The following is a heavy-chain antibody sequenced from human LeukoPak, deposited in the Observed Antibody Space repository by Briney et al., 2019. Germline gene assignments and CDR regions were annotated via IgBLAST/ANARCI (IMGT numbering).Heavy chain of an antibody. CDR2: IYYSGST. CDR3: ARAVAAANWFDP. CDR1: GGSISSGGYS. J-gene: IGHJ5*02. D-gene: IGHD6-25*01. V-gene: IGHV4-30-4*07. Sequence: SETLSLTCAVSGGSISSGGYSWSWIRQPPGKGLEWIGYIYYSGSTYYNPSLKSRVTISVDTSKNQFSLKLSSVTAADTAVYYCARAVAAANWFDPWGQGTLVTVSS.